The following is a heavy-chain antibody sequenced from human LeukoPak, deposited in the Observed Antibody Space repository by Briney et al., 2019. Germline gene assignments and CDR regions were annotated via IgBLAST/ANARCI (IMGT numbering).Heavy chain of an antibody. V-gene: IGHV1-69*05. CDR1: GGTFSSYA. Sequence: SVKVSCKASGGTFSSYAISWVRQAPGQGLEWMGGIIPIFGTANYAQKFQGRVTITTDESTSTAYMELSSLRSEDTAVYYCARSLVVVPAEYYYYHMDVWGKGTTVTVSS. CDR3: ARSLVVVPAEYYYYHMDV. D-gene: IGHD2-2*01. CDR2: IIPIFGTA. J-gene: IGHJ6*03.